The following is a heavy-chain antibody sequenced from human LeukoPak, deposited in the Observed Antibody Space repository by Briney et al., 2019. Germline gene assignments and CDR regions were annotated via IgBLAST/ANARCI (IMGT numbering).Heavy chain of an antibody. Sequence: SETLSLTCTVSGGSISSYYWSWIRQPPGKGLEWIGYIYYSGSTNYNPSLKSRVTISVDTSKNQFSLKLSSVTAADTAVYYCAREDSTRGWFDPWGQGTLVTVSS. J-gene: IGHJ5*02. CDR1: GGSISSYY. D-gene: IGHD2-2*01. V-gene: IGHV4-59*01. CDR2: IYYSGST. CDR3: AREDSTRGWFDP.